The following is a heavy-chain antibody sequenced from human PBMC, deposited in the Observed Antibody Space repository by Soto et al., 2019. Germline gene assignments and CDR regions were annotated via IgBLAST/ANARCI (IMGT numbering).Heavy chain of an antibody. CDR2: IYPGDSDT. Sequence: VESLKISCKGSGYSFTSYWIGWVRQMPWKGLEWMGIIYPGDSDTRYSPSFQGQVTISADKSISTAYLQWSSLKASDTAMYYCAKEGGYCSGGSCLTVNFDYWGQGTLVTVSS. CDR1: GYSFTSYW. V-gene: IGHV5-51*01. CDR3: AKEGGYCSGGSCLTVNFDY. J-gene: IGHJ4*02. D-gene: IGHD2-15*01.